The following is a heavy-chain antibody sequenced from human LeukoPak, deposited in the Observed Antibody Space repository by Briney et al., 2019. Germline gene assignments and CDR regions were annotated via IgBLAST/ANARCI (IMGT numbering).Heavy chain of an antibody. CDR1: GYTFTSYD. Sequence: ASVKVSCKASGYTFTSYDINWVRQATGQGLEWMGWVNPNSGNTGYAQKFQGRVTMTRNTSISTAYMELSSLRSEDTAVYYCARDGSSWYYYYYGMDVWGQGTTVTVSS. CDR2: VNPNSGNT. V-gene: IGHV1-8*01. J-gene: IGHJ6*02. D-gene: IGHD6-13*01. CDR3: ARDGSSWYYYYYGMDV.